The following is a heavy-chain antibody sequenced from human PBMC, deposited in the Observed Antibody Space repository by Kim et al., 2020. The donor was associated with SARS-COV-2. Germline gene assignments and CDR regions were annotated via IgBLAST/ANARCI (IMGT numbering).Heavy chain of an antibody. D-gene: IGHD3-22*01. CDR3: ARVLMGDSSGYYTGSFDY. CDR1: GGSISSYY. V-gene: IGHV4-59*01. CDR2: IYYSGST. J-gene: IGHJ4*02. Sequence: SETLSLTCTVSGGSISSYYWSWIRQPPGKGLEWIGYIYYSGSTNYNPSLKSRVTISVDTSKNQFSLKLSSVTAADTAVYYCARVLMGDSSGYYTGSFDYWGQGTLVTVSS.